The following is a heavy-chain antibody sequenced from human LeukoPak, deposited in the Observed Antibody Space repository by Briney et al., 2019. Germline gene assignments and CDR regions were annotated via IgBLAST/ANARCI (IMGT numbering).Heavy chain of an antibody. V-gene: IGHV3-7*01. D-gene: IGHD3-9*01. J-gene: IGHJ4*02. CDR3: AREYYDILTGQRGGYFDY. Sequence: GGSLRLSCAASGFTFSSYGMHWVRQAPGKGLEWVANIKQDGSEKYYVDSVKGRFTISRDNAKNSLYLQMNSLRAEDTAVYYCAREYYDILTGQRGGYFDYWGQGTLVTVSS. CDR2: IKQDGSEK. CDR1: GFTFSSYG.